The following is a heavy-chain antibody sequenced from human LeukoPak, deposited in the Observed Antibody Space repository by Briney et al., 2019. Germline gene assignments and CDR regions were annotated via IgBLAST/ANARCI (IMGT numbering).Heavy chain of an antibody. J-gene: IGHJ5*02. Sequence: GESLKISCXXXXXSFTSYWIGWVRQMPGKGLEWMGIIYPGDSETRYSPSFQGQVTISADKSISTAYLQWSSLKASDTAMYYCARSAGYLNWFDPWGQGTLVTVSS. CDR1: XXSFTSYW. CDR2: IYPGDSET. D-gene: IGHD1-1*01. CDR3: ARSAGYLNWFDP. V-gene: IGHV5-51*01.